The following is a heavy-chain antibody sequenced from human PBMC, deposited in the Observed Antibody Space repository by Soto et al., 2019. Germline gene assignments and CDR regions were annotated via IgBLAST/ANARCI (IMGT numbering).Heavy chain of an antibody. J-gene: IGHJ4*02. CDR2: IIPIFGTA. Sequence: QVQLVQSGAEVKKPGSSVKVSCKASGGTFSSYAISWVRQAPGQGLEWMGGIIPIFGTANYAQKFQGRVPITADESTSPAYMELSSLRSEDTAVYYCARDPEFAYCGGDCYSPLEYWGQGTLVTVSS. CDR1: GGTFSSYA. CDR3: ARDPEFAYCGGDCYSPLEY. D-gene: IGHD2-21*02. V-gene: IGHV1-69*12.